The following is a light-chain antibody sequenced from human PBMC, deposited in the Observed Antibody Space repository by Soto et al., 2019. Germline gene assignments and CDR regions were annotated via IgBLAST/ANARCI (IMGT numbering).Light chain of an antibody. Sequence: VSTQSPATLSHPPVQSPTVSCRASQYIGSAVAWYHQRSGQAPRLLIFDASIRVPTTPARFSGSGSGTDFTLTISRLEPEDFAVYYCQQYGFSLRTFGQGTKVDIK. J-gene: IGKJ1*01. CDR3: QQYGFSLRT. CDR2: DAS. CDR1: QYIGSA. V-gene: IGKV3-20*01.